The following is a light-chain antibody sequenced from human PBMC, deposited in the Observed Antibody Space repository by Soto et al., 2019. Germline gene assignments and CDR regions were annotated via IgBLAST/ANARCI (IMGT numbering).Light chain of an antibody. CDR3: LQYHNWLLT. Sequence: EIVMTQSPATLSVSPGERATLSCRASHTVSSSLAWSQQKPGQAPRLLIYGASTGATDIPARFSGSASGPDFTVTIRCVKSEDFAVYYCLQYHNWLLTFGGGNKVEIK. CDR1: HTVSSS. J-gene: IGKJ4*01. CDR2: GAS. V-gene: IGKV3-15*01.